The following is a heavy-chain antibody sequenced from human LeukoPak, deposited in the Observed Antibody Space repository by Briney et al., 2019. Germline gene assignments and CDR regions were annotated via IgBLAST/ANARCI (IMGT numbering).Heavy chain of an antibody. CDR3: ARDAYDSSDATDY. D-gene: IGHD3-22*01. Sequence: GTSVKVSCKASGFTFTSSAMQWVRQARGQRLEWIGWIVVGSGNTNYAQKFQERVTITRDMSTSTAYMELSSLRSEDTAVYYCARDAYDSSDATDYWGQGTLVTVSS. CDR2: IVVGSGNT. V-gene: IGHV1-58*02. J-gene: IGHJ4*02. CDR1: GFTFTSSA.